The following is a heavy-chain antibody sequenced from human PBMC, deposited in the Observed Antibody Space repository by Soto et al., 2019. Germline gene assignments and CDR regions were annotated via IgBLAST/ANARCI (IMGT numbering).Heavy chain of an antibody. CDR3: ARVSGSYYYGMDV. CDR1: GGSISSGDYY. Sequence: PSETLSLTCTVSGGSISSGDYYCSWIRQPPGKGLEWIGEIYHSGSTNYNPSLKSRVTISVDKSKNQFSLKLSSVTAADTAVYYCARVSGSYYYGMDVWGQGTTVTVS. D-gene: IGHD1-26*01. CDR2: IYHSGST. V-gene: IGHV4-39*07. J-gene: IGHJ6*02.